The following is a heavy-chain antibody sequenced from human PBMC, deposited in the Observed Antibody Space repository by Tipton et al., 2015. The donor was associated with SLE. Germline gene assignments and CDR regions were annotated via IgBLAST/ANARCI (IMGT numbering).Heavy chain of an antibody. CDR3: AREVEGYSSDWYYYYYYMDV. V-gene: IGHV4-34*01. J-gene: IGHJ6*03. CDR2: INHSGST. Sequence: TLSLTCAVYGGSFRGYSWSWIRQPPGKGLEWIGEINHSGSTNYNPSLKSRVTISVDTSKNQFSLQLSSVTAADTAVYYCAREVEGYSSDWYYYYYYMDVWGKGTTVTVSS. CDR1: GGSFRGYS. D-gene: IGHD6-19*01.